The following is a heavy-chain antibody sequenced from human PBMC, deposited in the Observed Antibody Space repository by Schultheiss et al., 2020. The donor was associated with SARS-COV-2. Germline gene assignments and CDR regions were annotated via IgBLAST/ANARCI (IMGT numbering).Heavy chain of an antibody. J-gene: IGHJ6*02. CDR2: IYPGDSDT. D-gene: IGHD3-10*01. CDR1: GYSFTSYW. CDR3: ARLSDYGSGSPPTYYYYGMDV. Sequence: GESLKISCKGSGYSFTSYWIGWVRQMPGKGLEWMGIIYPGDSDTRYSPSFQGQVTISADKSISTAYLQWSSLKASDTAMYYCARLSDYGSGSPPTYYYYGMDVWGQGTTVTVSS. V-gene: IGHV5-51*01.